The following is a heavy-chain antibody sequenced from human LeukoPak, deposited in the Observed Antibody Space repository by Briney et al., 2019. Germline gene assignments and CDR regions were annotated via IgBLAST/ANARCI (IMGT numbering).Heavy chain of an antibody. Sequence: GGPLRLSCAASGFTFSSYGMHWVRQAPGKGLEWVAVISYDGSNKYYADSVKGRFTISRDNSKNTLYLQMNSLRAEDTAVYYCAKDLGYSYSRSGIDPWGQGTLVTVSS. J-gene: IGHJ5*02. CDR2: ISYDGSNK. CDR3: AKDLGYSYSRSGIDP. CDR1: GFTFSSYG. D-gene: IGHD5-18*01. V-gene: IGHV3-30*18.